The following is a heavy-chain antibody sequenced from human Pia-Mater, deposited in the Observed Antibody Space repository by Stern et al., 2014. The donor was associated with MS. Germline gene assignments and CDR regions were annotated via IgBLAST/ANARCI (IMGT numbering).Heavy chain of an antibody. V-gene: IGHV5-51*01. J-gene: IGHJ5*02. CDR3: ATAIYSSGWGGWFDP. CDR1: GYKFINYW. D-gene: IGHD6-19*01. CDR2: IYPDDSVT. Sequence: EVQLVESGAEVKKPGESLRISCKGSGYKFINYWIGWVRQMPGKGLEWMGIIYPDDSVTSYSPSFQGPVTIPADNAVSPAHLQWSSLKASDTAIYYCATAIYSSGWGGWFDPWGQGTLVTVSS.